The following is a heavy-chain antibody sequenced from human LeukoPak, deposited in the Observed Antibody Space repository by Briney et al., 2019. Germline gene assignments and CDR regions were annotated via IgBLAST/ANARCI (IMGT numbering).Heavy chain of an antibody. J-gene: IGHJ4*02. V-gene: IGHV4-39*01. D-gene: IGHD5-18*01. Sequence: SETLSLTCTVSGGSISGSGYYWGWIRQPPGKGLEWIGSIYYSGSTYYNPSLKSRVTISVDTSKNQFSLKLSSVTAADTAVYYCARLAYSYVDYWGQGTLVTVSS. CDR3: ARLAYSYVDY. CDR2: IYYSGST. CDR1: GGSISGSGYY.